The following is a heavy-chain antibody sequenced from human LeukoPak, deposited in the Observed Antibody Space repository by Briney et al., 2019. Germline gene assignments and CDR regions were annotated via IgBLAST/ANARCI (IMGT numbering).Heavy chain of an antibody. CDR3: AREVITMVRGVIITVYFDY. V-gene: IGHV3-7*01. CDR2: IKQDGSEK. Sequence: GGSLRLSCSASGFTFSSYWMSWVRQAPGKGLEWVANIKQDGSEKYYVDSVKGRFTISRDNAKNSLYLQMNSLRAEDTAVYYCAREVITMVRGVIITVYFDYWGQGNLVTVSS. CDR1: GFTFSSYW. D-gene: IGHD3-10*01. J-gene: IGHJ4*02.